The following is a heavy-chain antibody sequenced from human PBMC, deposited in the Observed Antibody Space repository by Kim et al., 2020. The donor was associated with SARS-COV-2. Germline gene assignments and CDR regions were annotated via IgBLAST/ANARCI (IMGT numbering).Heavy chain of an antibody. D-gene: IGHD6-19*01. CDR2: ISYSENI. CDR3: ASPLTSSGWSGVY. CDR1: GGSMSSSSHS. J-gene: IGHJ4*02. Sequence: SETLSLTCTVSGGSMSSSSHSWAWIRQPPGKGLEWIGSISYSENIHYNPSLKSRLTISVDTSKNQFSLKLRSVTASDTAVYYCASPLTSSGWSGVYWGQGTQVTVSS. V-gene: IGHV4-39*01.